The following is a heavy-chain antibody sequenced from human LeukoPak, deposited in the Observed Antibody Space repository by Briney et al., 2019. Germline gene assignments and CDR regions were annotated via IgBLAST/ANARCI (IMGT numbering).Heavy chain of an antibody. CDR3: ARGLVVVAAVYWFDP. J-gene: IGHJ5*02. V-gene: IGHV3-66*01. CDR2: IYSGGST. Sequence: PGGSLRLSCAASGFTVSSNYMSWVRQAPGKGLEWVSVIYSGGSTYYADSVKGRFTISRENSKNTLYLQMNSLRAEDTAAYYCARGLVVVAAVYWFDPGGKGTLVTVS. CDR1: GFTVSSNY. D-gene: IGHD2-15*01.